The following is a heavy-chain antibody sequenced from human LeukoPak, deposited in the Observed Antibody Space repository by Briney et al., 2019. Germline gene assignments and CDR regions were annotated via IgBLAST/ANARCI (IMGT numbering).Heavy chain of an antibody. Sequence: GGSLRLSCEASGFTFGNYAMNWVRQAPGKGLEWVAQTKQDGSEKYYVDSVKGRFTTSRDKNSLFLQMNSVRAEDTAVYYCVGWGISGITNHWGQGTLVTVSS. CDR3: VGWGISGITNH. D-gene: IGHD1-7*01. V-gene: IGHV3-7*01. J-gene: IGHJ4*02. CDR1: GFTFGNYA. CDR2: TKQDGSEK.